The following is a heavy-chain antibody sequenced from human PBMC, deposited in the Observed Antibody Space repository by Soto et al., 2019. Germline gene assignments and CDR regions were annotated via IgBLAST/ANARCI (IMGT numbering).Heavy chain of an antibody. D-gene: IGHD4-17*01. CDR2: INWNGGST. CDR3: ARGGLMTTVTTGAFDI. J-gene: IGHJ3*02. V-gene: IGHV3-20*01. Sequence: GGSLRLSCAASGFTFDDYGMSWVRQAPGKGLEWVSGINWNGGSTGYADSVKGRFTISRDNAKNSLYLQMNSLRAEDTALYHGARGGLMTTVTTGAFDIWGQGTMVTVSS. CDR1: GFTFDDYG.